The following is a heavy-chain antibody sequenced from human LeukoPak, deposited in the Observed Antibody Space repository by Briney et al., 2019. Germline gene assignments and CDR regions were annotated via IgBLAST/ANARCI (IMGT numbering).Heavy chain of an antibody. CDR1: GFTFSRYW. CDR3: ARVPSSRPAP. Sequence: GGSLRLSCVGSGFTFSRYWLNWVRQAPGKGLEWVANMNQDGSEIYYLASVKGRFTISRDNAKNSVYLQMNSLRAEDTAVYYCARVPSSRPAPWGQGTLVTVSS. D-gene: IGHD2-15*01. J-gene: IGHJ5*02. CDR2: MNQDGSEI. V-gene: IGHV3-7*01.